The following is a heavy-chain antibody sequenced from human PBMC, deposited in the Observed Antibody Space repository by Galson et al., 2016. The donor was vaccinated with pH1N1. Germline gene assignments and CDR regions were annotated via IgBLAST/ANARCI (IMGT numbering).Heavy chain of an antibody. V-gene: IGHV1-18*01. Sequence: SVKVSCKASGYTFTSYGINWVRQAPGQGLEWMGWISAYNGNTNYAQKLQGRVTMTTDTSTSTAYMELRSLRSDDTAVYYCAGVVEWDLGHWFDPWGQGTLVTVSS. CDR3: AGVVEWDLGHWFDP. CDR2: ISAYNGNT. J-gene: IGHJ5*02. CDR1: GYTFTSYG. D-gene: IGHD1-26*01.